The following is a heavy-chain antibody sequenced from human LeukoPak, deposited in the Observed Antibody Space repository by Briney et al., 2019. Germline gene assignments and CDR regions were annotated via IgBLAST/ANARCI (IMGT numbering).Heavy chain of an antibody. CDR1: GGSISSYY. Sequence: SETLSLTCAVSGGSISSYYWSWIRQPPGKGLEWIGYIYYSGSTNYNPSLKSRVTISVDTSKNQFSLKLSSVTAADTAVYYCARDQIYDSSGYTNWFDPWGQGTLVTVSS. D-gene: IGHD3-22*01. V-gene: IGHV4-59*01. CDR2: IYYSGST. J-gene: IGHJ5*02. CDR3: ARDQIYDSSGYTNWFDP.